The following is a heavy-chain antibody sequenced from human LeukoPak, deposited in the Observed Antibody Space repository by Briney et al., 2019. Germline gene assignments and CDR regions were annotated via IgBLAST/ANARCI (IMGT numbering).Heavy chain of an antibody. Sequence: ASVKVSCKASGYTFTGYYIHWVRQAPGQGLEWMGWINPNSGGTNYAQKFQGRVTMTRDTSISTAYMELSRLRSDDTAVYYCARGGSSSGWLISYYFDYWGQGTLVTVSS. D-gene: IGHD6-19*01. CDR1: GYTFTGYY. CDR3: ARGGSSSGWLISYYFDY. V-gene: IGHV1-2*02. CDR2: INPNSGGT. J-gene: IGHJ4*02.